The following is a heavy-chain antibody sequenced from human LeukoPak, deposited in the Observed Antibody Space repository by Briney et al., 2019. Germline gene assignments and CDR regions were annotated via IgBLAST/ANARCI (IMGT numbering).Heavy chain of an antibody. D-gene: IGHD3-22*01. V-gene: IGHV4-39*01. CDR1: GGSISSSSYY. CDR3: ARHFGGYYYDSSGSPGWFDP. Sequence: SETLSLTCTVSGGSISSSSYYWGWIRQPPGKGLEWIGSIYYSGGTYYNPSLKSRVTISVDTSKNQFSLKLSSVTAADTAVYYCARHFGGYYYDSSGSPGWFDPWGQGTLVTVSS. J-gene: IGHJ5*02. CDR2: IYYSGGT.